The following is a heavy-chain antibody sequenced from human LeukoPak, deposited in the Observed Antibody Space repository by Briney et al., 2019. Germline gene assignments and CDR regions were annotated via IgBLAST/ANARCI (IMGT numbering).Heavy chain of an antibody. J-gene: IGHJ4*02. CDR2: IIPIRGIA. D-gene: IGHD3-10*01. CDR3: ARALVIHGSGSPPPTFDY. V-gene: IGHV1-69*04. Sequence: GASAKASCKASGGTFSSYAISWVRQAPGQELEWMGRIIPIRGIANYAQKFQDRVTITADKSTSTAYMELSSLRSEDTAVYYCARALVIHGSGSPPPTFDYWGQGTLVTVSS. CDR1: GGTFSSYA.